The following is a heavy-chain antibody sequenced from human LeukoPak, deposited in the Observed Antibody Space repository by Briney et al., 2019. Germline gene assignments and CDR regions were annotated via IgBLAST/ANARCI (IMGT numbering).Heavy chain of an antibody. CDR3: ARGVGPRYFDL. CDR1: GYTFTSYG. CDR2: ISAYNGNT. Sequence: ASVKVSCKASGYTFTSYGISWVRQAPGQGLEWMGWISAYNGNTNYAQKSQGRVTMTRDTSISTAYMELGRLRSDDTAVYYCARGVGPRYFDLWGRGTLVTVSS. J-gene: IGHJ2*01. V-gene: IGHV1-18*01. D-gene: IGHD1-26*01.